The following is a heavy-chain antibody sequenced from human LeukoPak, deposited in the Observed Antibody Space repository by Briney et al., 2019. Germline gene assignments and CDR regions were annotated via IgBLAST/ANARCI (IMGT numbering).Heavy chain of an antibody. CDR2: INWNGDKI. CDR1: GFTFDDYA. D-gene: IGHD3-22*01. CDR3: ASDSRSDSSGYAFNI. J-gene: IGHJ3*02. V-gene: IGHV3-20*04. Sequence: TGGSLRLSCTASGFTFDDYAMSWVRQVPGKGLEWVSGINWNGDKIDYADSVKGRFTISRDNAENSLFLQMNSLRAEDTAFYYCASDSRSDSSGYAFNIWGQGTLVTVSS.